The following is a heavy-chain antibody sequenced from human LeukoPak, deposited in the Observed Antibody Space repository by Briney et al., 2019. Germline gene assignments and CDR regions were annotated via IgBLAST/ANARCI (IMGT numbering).Heavy chain of an antibody. CDR3: AKSLHYSSSWYSFDY. Sequence: PGRSLRLSCAASGFTFDDYAMHWVRQAPGKGLEWVSGISWNSGSIGYADSVKGRFTISRDNAKNSLYLQMNSLRAEDTALYYCAKSLHYSSSWYSFDYWGQGTLVTVSS. V-gene: IGHV3-9*01. CDR1: GFTFDDYA. CDR2: ISWNSGSI. J-gene: IGHJ4*02. D-gene: IGHD6-13*01.